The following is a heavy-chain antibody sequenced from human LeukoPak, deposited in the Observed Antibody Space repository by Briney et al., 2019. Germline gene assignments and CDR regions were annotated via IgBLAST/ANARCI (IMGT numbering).Heavy chain of an antibody. CDR1: DYYISSGHY. D-gene: IGHD1-26*01. V-gene: IGHV4-38-2*02. CDR3: AKGMWALAYYYSGMNV. J-gene: IGHJ6*02. Sequence: SETLSLTCTVSDYYISSGHYWGWIRQPPGKGLEWIGNIHHAGATYYNPSLKSRVTISVDRTKNQFSLNLTSVTAADTAVYYCAKGMWALAYYYSGMNVWGQGTTVIVSS. CDR2: IHHAGAT.